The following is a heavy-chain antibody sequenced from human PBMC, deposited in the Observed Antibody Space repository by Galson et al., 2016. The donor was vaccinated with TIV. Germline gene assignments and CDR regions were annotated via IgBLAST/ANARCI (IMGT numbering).Heavy chain of an antibody. V-gene: IGHV2-70*11. CDR1: GFSLNTSGMC. CDR3: ARYRSRGACYDY. Sequence: PALVNPTQTLTLTCSFSGFSLNTSGMCVSWIRQPPGKALEWLARIDWDDDKYYSTSLKARLTISKDTSKNQVVLTMTNLDPVDTATYFCARYRSRGACYDYWGQGTLVPVSS. J-gene: IGHJ4*02. CDR2: IDWDDDK. D-gene: IGHD2-21*02.